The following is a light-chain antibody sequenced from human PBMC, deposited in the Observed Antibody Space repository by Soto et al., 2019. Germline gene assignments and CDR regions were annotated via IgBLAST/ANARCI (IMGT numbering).Light chain of an antibody. V-gene: IGKV1-33*01. Sequence: DIQLTQSPSSLSASVGDSVTITCQASQDISNSLNWYQQKPGEAPKLLIFDASNLQTGVPSRFGGSGSGTDFTFTISSLQPEDIATYSCQHYDSLPVTFGQGTKVEIK. CDR3: QHYDSLPVT. J-gene: IGKJ2*01. CDR2: DAS. CDR1: QDISNS.